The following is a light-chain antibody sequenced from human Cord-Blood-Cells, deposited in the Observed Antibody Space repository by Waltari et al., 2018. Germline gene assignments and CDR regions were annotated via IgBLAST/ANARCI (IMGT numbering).Light chain of an antibody. CDR2: YDS. CDR1: NLGSTS. CDR3: QVWDSSSDHVV. J-gene: IGLJ2*01. Sequence: SYVLTQPPSVSVAPRKTARITCGGNNLGSTSVHWYQQKPGQAPVLVIYYDSDRPSGIPERFSGSNSGNTATLTISRVEAGDEADYYCQVWDSSSDHVVFGGGTKLTVL. V-gene: IGLV3-21*04.